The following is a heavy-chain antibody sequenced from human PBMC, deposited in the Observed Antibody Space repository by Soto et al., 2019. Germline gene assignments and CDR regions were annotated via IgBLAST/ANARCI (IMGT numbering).Heavy chain of an antibody. CDR3: AKEPNSGYDFKYWFVY. CDR2: ISYDGSNK. V-gene: IGHV3-30*18. CDR1: GFTFSSYG. D-gene: IGHD5-12*01. Sequence: QVQLVESGGGVVQPRRSLRLSCAASGFTFSSYGMHWVRQAPGKGLEWVAVISYDGSNKYYADSVKGRFTISRDNSKNTLYLQMNSLRAEDTAVYYCAKEPNSGYDFKYWFVYWGQGTLVTVSS. J-gene: IGHJ5*01.